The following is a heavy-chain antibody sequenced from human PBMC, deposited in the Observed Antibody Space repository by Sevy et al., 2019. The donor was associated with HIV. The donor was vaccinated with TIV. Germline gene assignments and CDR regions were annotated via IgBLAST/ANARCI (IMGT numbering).Heavy chain of an antibody. CDR3: AITREYYSDNSGYFDY. J-gene: IGHJ4*02. CDR2: FDPEDGET. CDR1: GYTLNEFA. Sequence: ASVKVSCKISGYTLNEFAMHWVRQAPGKGLQWMGTFDPEDGETIYAQTFQGRFAMTEDPSTDTAYMELSSLGSEDTAVYYCAITREYYSDNSGYFDYWGQGTLVTVSS. V-gene: IGHV1-24*01. D-gene: IGHD3-22*01.